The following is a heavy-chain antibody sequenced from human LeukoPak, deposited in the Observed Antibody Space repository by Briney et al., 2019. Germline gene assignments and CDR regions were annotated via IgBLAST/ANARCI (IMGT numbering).Heavy chain of an antibody. Sequence: GGSLRLSCAASGFTFSSYGMHWVRQAPGKGLEWVAVISYDGSNKYYADSVKGRFTISRDNSKNTLYLQMNSLRAEDTAVYYCAERTYSGYDFYYFDYWGQGTLVTVSS. V-gene: IGHV3-30*03. CDR1: GFTFSSYG. CDR2: ISYDGSNK. J-gene: IGHJ4*02. CDR3: AERTYSGYDFYYFDY. D-gene: IGHD5-12*01.